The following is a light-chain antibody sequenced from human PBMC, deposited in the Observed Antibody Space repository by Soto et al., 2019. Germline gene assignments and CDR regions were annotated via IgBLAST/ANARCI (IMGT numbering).Light chain of an antibody. CDR1: QSISTY. J-gene: IGKJ2*01. V-gene: IGKV3-11*01. CDR2: DAS. Sequence: VVLTQSPATLSLSPGERATLSFRSSQSISTYLAWYQQRPGQAPMLLIYDASNRATGIPARFSGSWSRTAFTLTISGLEPEDFAVYYCQQRSAWPRTFGQGTRVEIK. CDR3: QQRSAWPRT.